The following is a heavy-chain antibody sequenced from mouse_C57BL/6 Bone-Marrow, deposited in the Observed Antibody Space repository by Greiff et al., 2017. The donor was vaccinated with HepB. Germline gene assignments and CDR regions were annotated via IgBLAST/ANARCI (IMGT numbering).Heavy chain of an antibody. CDR3: TRFRAY. CDR2: IYPRSGNT. J-gene: IGHJ3*01. CDR1: GYTFTSYG. V-gene: IGHV1-81*01. Sequence: VQLQESGAELARPGASVKLSCKASGYTFTSYGISWVKQRTGQGLEWIGEIYPRSGNTYYNEKFKGKATLTAVTSASTAYMELSSLTNEDSAVYYCTRFRAYWGQGTLVTVSA.